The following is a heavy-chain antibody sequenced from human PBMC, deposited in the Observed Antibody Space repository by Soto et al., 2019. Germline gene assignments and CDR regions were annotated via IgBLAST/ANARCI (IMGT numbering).Heavy chain of an antibody. J-gene: IGHJ4*02. D-gene: IGHD1-26*01. CDR1: GGSFSGYY. CDR2: INHSGST. CDR3: ARRYGGNFDY. V-gene: IGHV4-34*01. Sequence: SETLSLTCAVYGGSFSGYYWSWIRQPPGKGLEWIGEINHSGSTNYNPSLKSRVTISVDTSKNQFSLKLSSVTAADTAVYYCARRYGGNFDYWGRGTLVTVSS.